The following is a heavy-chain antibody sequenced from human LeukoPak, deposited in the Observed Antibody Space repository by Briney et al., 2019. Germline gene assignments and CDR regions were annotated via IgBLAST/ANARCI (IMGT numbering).Heavy chain of an antibody. J-gene: IGHJ6*02. Sequence: SETLSLTCAVYGGSFSGYYWSWIRQPPGKGLEWIGEINHSGSTNYNPSLKSRVTISVDTSKNQFSLKLSSVTAADTAVYYCARGDPYYYYGMDVWGQGTTVTVSS. V-gene: IGHV4-34*01. CDR3: ARGDPYYYYGMDV. CDR1: GGSFSGYY. CDR2: INHSGST.